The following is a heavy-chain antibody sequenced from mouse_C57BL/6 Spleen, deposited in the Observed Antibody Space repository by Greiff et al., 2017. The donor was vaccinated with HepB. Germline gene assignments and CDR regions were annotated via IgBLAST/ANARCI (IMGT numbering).Heavy chain of an antibody. J-gene: IGHJ4*01. CDR3: ARSGYSNIAMDY. CDR2: IDPSDSYT. V-gene: IGHV1-69*01. D-gene: IGHD2-5*01. CDR1: GYTFTSYW. Sequence: QVQLQQPGAELVMPGASVKLSCKASGYTFTSYWMHWVKQRPGQGLEWIGEIDPSDSYTNYNQKFKGKSTLTVDKSSSTAYMQLSSLTSEDSAVYYCARSGYSNIAMDYWGQGTSVTVSS.